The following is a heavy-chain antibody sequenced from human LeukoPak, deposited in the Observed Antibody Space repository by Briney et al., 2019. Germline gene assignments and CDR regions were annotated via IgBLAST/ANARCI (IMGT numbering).Heavy chain of an antibody. Sequence: ASVKVSCKASGGTFSSYAISWVRQAPGQGLGWMGGIIPIFGTANYAQKFQGRVTITTDESTSTAYMELSSLRSEDTAVYYCASVVPAAIGSWDYYYMDVWGKGTTVTVSS. CDR3: ASVVPAAIGSWDYYYMDV. CDR1: GGTFSSYA. V-gene: IGHV1-69*05. J-gene: IGHJ6*03. CDR2: IIPIFGTA. D-gene: IGHD2-2*02.